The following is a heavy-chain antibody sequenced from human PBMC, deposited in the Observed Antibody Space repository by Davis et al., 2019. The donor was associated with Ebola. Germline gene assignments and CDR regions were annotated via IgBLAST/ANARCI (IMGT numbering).Heavy chain of an antibody. CDR2: IYHSGST. J-gene: IGHJ6*02. D-gene: IGHD6-19*01. CDR3: ARGGGSGWYYYYYYYGMDV. Sequence: MPSETLSLTCAVSGGSISSGGYSWSWIRQPPGKGLEWIGYIYHSGSTYYNPSLKSRVTISVDRSKNQFSLKLSSVTAADTAVYYCARGGGSGWYYYYYYYGMDVWGQGTTVTVSS. CDR1: GGSISSGGYS. V-gene: IGHV4-30-2*01.